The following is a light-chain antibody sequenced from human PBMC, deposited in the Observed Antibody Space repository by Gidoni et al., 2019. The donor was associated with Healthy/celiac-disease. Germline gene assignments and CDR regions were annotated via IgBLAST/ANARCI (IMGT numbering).Light chain of an antibody. CDR1: QSISSW. J-gene: IGKJ2*01. CDR2: KAS. CDR3: QQYNSYAQT. V-gene: IGKV1-5*03. Sequence: DIPMTQPPSTLSASVGDRVTITCRPSQSISSWLAWYQQKPGKAPKLLSYKASSLESGVPSRFSGSGSGTEFTLTISSLEHDDFATYYCQQYNSYAQTVGQGTKLEIK.